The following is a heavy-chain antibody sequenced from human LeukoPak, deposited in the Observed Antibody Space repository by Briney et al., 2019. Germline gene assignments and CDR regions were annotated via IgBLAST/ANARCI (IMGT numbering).Heavy chain of an antibody. Sequence: GGSLRLSCAASGFTFSSYAMSWVRQAPGKGLEWVSAISGSGGSTYYADSVKGRFTISRDNSKNTLYLQMNSLRAEDTAVYYCAKGCDHSAAAGFDYYYYGMDVWGQGTTVTVSS. V-gene: IGHV3-23*01. J-gene: IGHJ6*02. CDR3: AKGCDHSAAAGFDYYYYGMDV. CDR2: ISGSGGST. CDR1: GFTFSSYA. D-gene: IGHD6-13*01.